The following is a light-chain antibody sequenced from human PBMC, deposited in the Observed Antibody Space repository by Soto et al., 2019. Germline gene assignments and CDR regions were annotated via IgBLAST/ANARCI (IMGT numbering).Light chain of an antibody. Sequence: EIVLTQSPATLSLSPGERATLSCRASQSVSSYLAWYQQKPGQAPRLLIYDASNRATGIPARFSGSGSGTDFTLTIISLEPEDFAVYYCQQRINWPPGTFGGGTKVEIK. J-gene: IGKJ4*01. CDR1: QSVSSY. CDR3: QQRINWPPGT. CDR2: DAS. V-gene: IGKV3-11*01.